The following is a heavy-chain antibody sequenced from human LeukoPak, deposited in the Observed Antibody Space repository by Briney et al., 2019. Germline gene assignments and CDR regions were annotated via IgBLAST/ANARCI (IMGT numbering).Heavy chain of an antibody. CDR1: GFTFSSYG. V-gene: IGHV3-49*04. J-gene: IGHJ4*02. CDR2: IRSKAYGGTT. D-gene: IGHD2-21*01. Sequence: PGGTLRLSCAASGFTFSSYGMSWVRQAPGKGLEWVGFIRSKAYGGTTEYAASVKGRFTISRDDSKSIAYLQMNSLKTEDTAVYYCTRGLGRPFDYWGQGTLVTVSS. CDR3: TRGLGRPFDY.